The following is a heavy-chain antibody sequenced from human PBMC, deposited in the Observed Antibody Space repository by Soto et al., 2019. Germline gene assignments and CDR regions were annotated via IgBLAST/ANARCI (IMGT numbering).Heavy chain of an antibody. CDR2: INPNSGGT. V-gene: IGHV1-2*04. D-gene: IGHD6-19*01. J-gene: IGHJ5*02. Sequence: ASVKVSCKASGYTFTGYYMHWVRQAPGQGLEWMGWINPNSGGTNYAQKFQGWVTMTRDTSISTAYMELSRLRSDDTAVYYCARDKESGIAVAGKGSYYGGFDPWGQGTLVTVSS. CDR3: ARDKESGIAVAGKGSYYGGFDP. CDR1: GYTFTGYY.